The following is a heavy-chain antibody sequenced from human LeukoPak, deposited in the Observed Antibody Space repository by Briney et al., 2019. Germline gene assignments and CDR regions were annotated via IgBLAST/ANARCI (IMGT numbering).Heavy chain of an antibody. D-gene: IGHD6-13*01. J-gene: IGHJ3*02. CDR2: IWYDGSNK. V-gene: IGHV3-33*01. CDR3: ARGRSSSWYDAFDI. Sequence: PGRSLRLSCAASGFTFSSYGMHWVRQAPGKGLEWVAVIWYDGSNKYYADSVKGRFTISRDNSKNTLYLQMNSLRAEDTAVYYCARGRSSSWYDAFDIWGQGTMVTVSS. CDR1: GFTFSSYG.